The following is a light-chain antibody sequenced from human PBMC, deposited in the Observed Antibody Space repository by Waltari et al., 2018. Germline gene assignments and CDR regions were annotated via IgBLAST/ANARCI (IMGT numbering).Light chain of an antibody. J-gene: IGLJ2*01. V-gene: IGLV3-19*01. CDR1: SLRRYY. CDR3: HSRDTSSTRV. CDR2: GQN. Sequence: SSELTQDPAVSVALGQTVRITCQGDSLRRYYASWYQQRTGQAPILDLYGQNNRPPGIPDRFSGSISGNTASLTITGAQAEDEADYYCHSRDTSSTRVFGGGTRLTV.